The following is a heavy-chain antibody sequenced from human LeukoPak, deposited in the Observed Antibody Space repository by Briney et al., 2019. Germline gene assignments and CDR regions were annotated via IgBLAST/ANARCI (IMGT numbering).Heavy chain of an antibody. CDR3: ASTTRWPALFNY. CDR2: IKEDGSEK. Sequence: PGGSLRLSCAASGFTFSTYWMSWVRQAPGKGLEWVANIKEDGSEKYYVDSVKGRFTISRDNDKNALYLQMNSLRAEDTAVYYCASTTRWPALFNYWGQGTLVTVSS. CDR1: GFTFSTYW. D-gene: IGHD4-23*01. J-gene: IGHJ4*02. V-gene: IGHV3-7*01.